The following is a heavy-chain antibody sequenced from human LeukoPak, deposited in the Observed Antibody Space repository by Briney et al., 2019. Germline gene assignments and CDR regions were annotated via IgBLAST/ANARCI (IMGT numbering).Heavy chain of an antibody. V-gene: IGHV3-23*01. Sequence: QPGGSLRLSCAASGFTFSSYAMGWVRQAPGKGLEWVSAVTASGGNTYYADSVKGRFTISRDNSKNTLYLQVNSLRAEDTAVYYCAKGSGYSNGRYYFDYWGQGTLVTVSS. CDR2: VTASGGNT. J-gene: IGHJ4*02. CDR3: AKGSGYSNGRYYFDY. D-gene: IGHD5-18*01. CDR1: GFTFSSYA.